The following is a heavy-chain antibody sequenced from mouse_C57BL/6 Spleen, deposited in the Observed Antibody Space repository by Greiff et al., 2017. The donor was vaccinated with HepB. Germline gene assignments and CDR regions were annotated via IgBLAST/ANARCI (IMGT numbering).Heavy chain of an antibody. D-gene: IGHD2-1*01. V-gene: IGHV1-52*01. J-gene: IGHJ3*01. CDR2: IDPSDSET. CDR1: GYTFTSYW. CDR3: ARGEGNYAWFAY. Sequence: QVQLKQPGAELVRPGSSVKLSCKASGYTFTSYWMHWVKQRPIQGLEWIGNIDPSDSETHYNQKFKDKATLTVDKSSSTAYMQLSSLTSEDSAVYYCARGEGNYAWFAYWGQGTLVTVSA.